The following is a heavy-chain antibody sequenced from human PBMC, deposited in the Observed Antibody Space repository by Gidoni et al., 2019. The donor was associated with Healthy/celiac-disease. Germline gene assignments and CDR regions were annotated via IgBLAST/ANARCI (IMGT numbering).Heavy chain of an antibody. V-gene: IGHV3-30*02. J-gene: IGHJ4*02. CDR2: IRYDGSNK. CDR3: AKGGSGSYYAADFDY. CDR1: GFTFSSYG. Sequence: QVQLVESGGVVVQPGGSLRLSCASSGFTFSSYGMHWVRQAPGEGLAWVAFIRYDGSNKYYADSVKGRFTISRDNSKNTLYLQMNSLRAEDTAVYYCAKGGSGSYYAADFDYWGQGTLVTVSS. D-gene: IGHD3-10*01.